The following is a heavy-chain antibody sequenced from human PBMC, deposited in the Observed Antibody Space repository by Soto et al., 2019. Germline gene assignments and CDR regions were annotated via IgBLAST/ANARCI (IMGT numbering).Heavy chain of an antibody. J-gene: IGHJ6*02. CDR1: GGSISSGGYY. D-gene: IGHD3-9*01. CDR3: ARWGNVLRYFDWKGYYYYGMDV. CDR2: NYYSGST. Sequence: QVQLQESGPGLVKPSQTLSLTCTVSGGSISSGGYYWSWIRQHPGKGLEWIGYNYYSGSTYYNPSLKSRVTISVDTSKNQFSLKLSSVTVADTAVYYCARWGNVLRYFDWKGYYYYGMDVWGQGTTVTVSS. V-gene: IGHV4-31*03.